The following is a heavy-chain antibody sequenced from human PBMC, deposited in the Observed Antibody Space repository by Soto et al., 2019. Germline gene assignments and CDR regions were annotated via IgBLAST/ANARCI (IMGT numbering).Heavy chain of an antibody. CDR2: ISYDGSNK. CDR1: GFTFSSYG. D-gene: IGHD4-17*01. Sequence: QVQLVESGGGVVQPGRSLRLSCAASGFTFSSYGMHWVRQAPGKGLEWVAVISYDGSNKDYADSVKGRFTISRDNSKNTLYLQMISLRAEDTAVYYCAKDQDYGDYGGYFDYWGQGTLVTVSS. V-gene: IGHV3-30*18. CDR3: AKDQDYGDYGGYFDY. J-gene: IGHJ4*02.